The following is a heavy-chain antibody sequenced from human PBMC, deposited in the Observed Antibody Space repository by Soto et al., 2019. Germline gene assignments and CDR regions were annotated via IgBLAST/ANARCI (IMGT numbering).Heavy chain of an antibody. Sequence: SETLSLTCTVSGASISSGDYYWSWIRQPPGKGLEWIGYIYYSGSTYYNPSLKSRVTMSLDTSKNQFSLKLDSVTAADTAVYYCARDPFRGPKYDHYFYGMDVWGQGTTVTVS. V-gene: IGHV4-30-4*01. D-gene: IGHD1-1*01. CDR3: ARDPFRGPKYDHYFYGMDV. CDR2: IYYSGST. CDR1: GASISSGDYY. J-gene: IGHJ6*02.